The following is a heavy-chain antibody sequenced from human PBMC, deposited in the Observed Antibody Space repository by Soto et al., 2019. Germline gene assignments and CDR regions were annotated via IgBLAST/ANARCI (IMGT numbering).Heavy chain of an antibody. Sequence: GGSLRLSCAASGFTFSSYAMSWVRQAPGKGLEWVSAISGSGGSTYYADSVKGRFTISRDNSKNTLYLQMNSLRAEDTAVYYSAKSMGNYYYGSVSYHPQLFWGKGTLVTVSS. D-gene: IGHD3-10*01. CDR3: AKSMGNYYYGSVSYHPQLF. CDR2: ISGSGGST. CDR1: GFTFSSYA. V-gene: IGHV3-23*01. J-gene: IGHJ4*02.